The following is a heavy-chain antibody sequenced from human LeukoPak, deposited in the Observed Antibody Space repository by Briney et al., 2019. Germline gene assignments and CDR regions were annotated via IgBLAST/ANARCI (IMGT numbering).Heavy chain of an antibody. V-gene: IGHV4-59*08. CDR3: ARLPYSSSSGGVV. J-gene: IGHJ4*02. CDR2: IYYSGST. D-gene: IGHD6-6*01. CDR1: GGSISSYY. Sequence: SETLSLTCTVSGGSISSYYWSWIRQPPGKGLEWIGYIYYSGSTNYNPSLKSRVTILEDTSKNQFSLKLSSVTAADTAVYYCARLPYSSSSGGVVWGQGTLVTVSS.